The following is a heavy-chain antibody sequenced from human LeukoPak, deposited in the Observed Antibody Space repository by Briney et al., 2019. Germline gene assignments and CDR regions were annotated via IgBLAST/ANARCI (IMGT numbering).Heavy chain of an antibody. CDR1: GGSISRNRFF. D-gene: IGHD3-10*01. Sequence: SETLSLTCTVSGGSISRNRFFWGWIRQPPGKGLEWIGSIYYSGTTYYNPSLKSRVTISEDTSNNQFSLTLRSVIAADTAVYYCTRGRGIWGQGTLVTVSS. V-gene: IGHV4-39*01. CDR2: IYYSGTT. CDR3: TRGRGI. J-gene: IGHJ4*02.